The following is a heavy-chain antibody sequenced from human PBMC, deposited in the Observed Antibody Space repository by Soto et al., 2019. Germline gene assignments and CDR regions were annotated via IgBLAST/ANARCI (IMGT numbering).Heavy chain of an antibody. CDR1: GGTFNTYA. J-gene: IGHJ4*02. V-gene: IGHV1-69*19. CDR2: ISPMFGAA. D-gene: IGHD3-10*01. Sequence: QVQLVQSGAEMKKPGSSVKVSCQSSGGTFNTYAMNWVRQAPGQGPEWMGDISPMFGAANYAPKFQGRVTIPADEATGTSYMQLSSLKSEDTALYVCAREVQVHTPAFVYWGQGTLVTVSS. CDR3: AREVQVHTPAFVY.